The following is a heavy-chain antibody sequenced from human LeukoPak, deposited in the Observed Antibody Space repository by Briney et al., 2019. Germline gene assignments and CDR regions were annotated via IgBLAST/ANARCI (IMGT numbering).Heavy chain of an antibody. J-gene: IGHJ4*02. Sequence: PSETLSLTCTVSGGSISSSSYYWGWIRQPPGKGLEWIGSIYYSGSTYYNPSLKSRVTISVDTSKNQFSPKLSSVTAADTAVYYCARRLTGDLGYYFDYWGQGTLVTVSS. CDR2: IYYSGST. V-gene: IGHV4-39*01. CDR3: ARRLTGDLGYYFDY. CDR1: GGSISSSSYY. D-gene: IGHD7-27*01.